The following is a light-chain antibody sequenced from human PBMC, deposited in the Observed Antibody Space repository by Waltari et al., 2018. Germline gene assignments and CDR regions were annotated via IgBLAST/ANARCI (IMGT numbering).Light chain of an antibody. V-gene: IGLV3-1*01. CDR3: QAWESSTADVV. Sequence: SYDLTQLPSVSVSSGQPASITCSGDRWGHNTTYLYQQTPGQSPLLVMYEDTKRPPGIPERFSGSNSGNTATLTISGTHGLDEAGYCCQAWESSTADVVFGGGTKLTVL. CDR1: RWGHNT. J-gene: IGLJ2*01. CDR2: EDT.